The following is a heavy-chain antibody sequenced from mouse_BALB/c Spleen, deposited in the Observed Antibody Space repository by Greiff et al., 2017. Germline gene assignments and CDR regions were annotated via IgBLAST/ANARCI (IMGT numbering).Heavy chain of an antibody. V-gene: IGHV5-6-5*01. D-gene: IGHD1-1*01. CDR3: ARDQETIYYGSTYWYFDV. J-gene: IGHJ1*01. Sequence: EVKLMESGGGLVKPGGSLKLSCAASGFTFSSYAMSWVRQTPEKRLEWVASISSGGSTYYPDSVKGRFTISRDNARNILYLQMSSLRSEDTAMYYCARDQETIYYGSTYWYFDVWGAGTTVTVSS. CDR2: ISSGGST. CDR1: GFTFSSYA.